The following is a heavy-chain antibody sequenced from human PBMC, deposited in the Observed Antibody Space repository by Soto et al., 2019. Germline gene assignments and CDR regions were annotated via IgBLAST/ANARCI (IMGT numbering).Heavy chain of an antibody. V-gene: IGHV3-20*01. Sequence: GGSLSLSCAASGFTFDDYGMSWVRQAPGKGLEWVSGINWNGGSTGYADSVKGRLTISRDNAKNSLYLQMNSLRAEDTALYHCARVAGSLGYCSGGSCSYYFDYWGQGTLVTVSS. CDR3: ARVAGSLGYCSGGSCSYYFDY. CDR2: INWNGGST. D-gene: IGHD2-15*01. J-gene: IGHJ4*02. CDR1: GFTFDDYG.